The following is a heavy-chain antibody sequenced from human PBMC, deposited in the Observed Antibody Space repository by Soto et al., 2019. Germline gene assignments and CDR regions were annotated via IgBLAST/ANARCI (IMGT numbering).Heavy chain of an antibody. CDR3: AKYGVVGATIDY. CDR1: GFTFSSHA. CDR2: ISGSGGST. J-gene: IGHJ4*02. Sequence: HPGGSLRLSCAASGFTFSSHAMSWVRQAPGKGLEWVSAISGSGGSTYYADSVKGRFTISRDNSKNTLYLQMNSLRAEDTAVYYCAKYGVVGATIDYWGQGTLVTVSS. D-gene: IGHD1-26*01. V-gene: IGHV3-23*01.